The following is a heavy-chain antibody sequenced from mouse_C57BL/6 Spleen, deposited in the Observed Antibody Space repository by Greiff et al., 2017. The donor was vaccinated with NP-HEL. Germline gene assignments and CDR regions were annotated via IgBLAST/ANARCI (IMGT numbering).Heavy chain of an antibody. J-gene: IGHJ2*01. CDR3: ARTGSYFDY. Sequence: EVQLQQSGPVLVKPGASVKMSCKASGYTFTDYYMNWVKQSHGKSHEWIGVINPYNGGTSYNQKFKGKATLTVDKSSSTAYMELNSLTSEDSAVYYCARTGSYFDYWGQGTTLTVSS. V-gene: IGHV1-19*01. CDR2: INPYNGGT. D-gene: IGHD4-1*01. CDR1: GYTFTDYY.